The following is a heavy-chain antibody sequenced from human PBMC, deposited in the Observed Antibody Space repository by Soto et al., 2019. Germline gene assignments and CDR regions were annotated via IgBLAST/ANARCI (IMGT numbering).Heavy chain of an antibody. CDR3: AKESAAYSGGWHAMDV. CDR2: ISWDGGST. CDR1: GFTFDDYA. Sequence: EVQLVESGGVVVQPGGSLRLSCAASGFTFDDYAMHWVRQAPGKGLEWVSLISWDGGSTYYADSVKGRFTISRDNSKNSLYLQMNSLRAEDTALYYCAKESAAYSGGWHAMDVWGQGTTVTVSS. J-gene: IGHJ6*02. V-gene: IGHV3-43D*04. D-gene: IGHD6-19*01.